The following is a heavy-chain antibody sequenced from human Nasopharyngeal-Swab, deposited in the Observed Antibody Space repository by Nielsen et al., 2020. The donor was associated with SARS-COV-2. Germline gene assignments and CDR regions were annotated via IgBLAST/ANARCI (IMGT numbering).Heavy chain of an antibody. V-gene: IGHV3-21*01. J-gene: IGHJ4*02. CDR1: GFTFSSYS. D-gene: IGHD5-18*01. CDR2: ISSSSSYI. CDR3: ARGPGTAMATGDY. Sequence: GGSLRLSCAASGFTFSSYSMNWVRQAPGKGLEWVSSISSSSSYIYYADSVKGRFTISRDNAKNSLYLQMNSLRAEGTAVYYCARGPGTAMATGDYWGQGTLVTVSS.